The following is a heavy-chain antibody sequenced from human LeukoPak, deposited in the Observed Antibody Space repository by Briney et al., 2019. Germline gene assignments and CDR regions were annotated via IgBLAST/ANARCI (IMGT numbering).Heavy chain of an antibody. CDR1: GGSISTYY. Sequence: SETLSLTCTVSGGSISTYYWSWIRQPPGKGLEWIGYIYYSGSTNYNPSLKSRVTISVDTSKNQFSPKLTSVSAADTAVYFCANSGMTTAATRYYYYMDVWGEGTTVTVSS. CDR3: ANSGMTTAATRYYYYMDV. V-gene: IGHV4-59*03. D-gene: IGHD4-11*01. CDR2: IYYSGST. J-gene: IGHJ6*03.